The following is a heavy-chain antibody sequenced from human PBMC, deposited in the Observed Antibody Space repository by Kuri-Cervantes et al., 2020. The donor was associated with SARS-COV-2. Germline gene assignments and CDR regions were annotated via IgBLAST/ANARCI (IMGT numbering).Heavy chain of an antibody. Sequence: ASVKVSCKAFGYTFTSYGISWVRQAPGQGLEWMGWISAYNGNTNYAQKLQGRVTMTTDTSTSTAYMELRSLRSDDTAVYYCAREGYYDSSGYFGDYVRMDVWGQGTTVTVSS. CDR3: AREGYYDSSGYFGDYVRMDV. CDR2: ISAYNGNT. V-gene: IGHV1-18*01. J-gene: IGHJ6*02. CDR1: GYTFTSYG. D-gene: IGHD3-22*01.